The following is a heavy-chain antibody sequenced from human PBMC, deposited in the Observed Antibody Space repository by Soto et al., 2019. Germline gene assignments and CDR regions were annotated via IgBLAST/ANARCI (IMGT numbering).Heavy chain of an antibody. V-gene: IGHV3-23*01. CDR3: ASVDYGAYIPHFDY. J-gene: IGHJ4*01. CDR2: FTGSGGST. CDR1: GLPFGSFA. D-gene: IGHD4-17*01. Sequence: EGQLLESGGGLVQPGGSLGPSFEASGLPFGSFALGWVRRAQGNGREWVSTFTGSGGSTFYADSVKGRFTISRDNSKNTLYLQMNSLRAEDTAIYYCASVDYGAYIPHFDYWGQEPWSPSPQ.